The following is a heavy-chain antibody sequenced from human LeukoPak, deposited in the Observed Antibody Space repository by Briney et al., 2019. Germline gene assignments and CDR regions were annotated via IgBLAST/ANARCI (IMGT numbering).Heavy chain of an antibody. D-gene: IGHD2-2*01. Sequence: PGGSLRLSCAASGFTFSSYAMHWVRQAPGKGLEYVSGISSNGGSTYYGNSVKGRFTISRDNSKKVLYLQMGSLRGEDMAVYYCARSYCSSTSCSPGVYWGQGTLVTVSS. CDR1: GFTFSSYA. J-gene: IGHJ4*02. CDR2: ISSNGGST. V-gene: IGHV3-64*01. CDR3: ARSYCSSTSCSPGVY.